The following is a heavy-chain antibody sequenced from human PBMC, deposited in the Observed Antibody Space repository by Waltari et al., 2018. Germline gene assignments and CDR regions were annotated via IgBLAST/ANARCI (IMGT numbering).Heavy chain of an antibody. CDR3: ARVSGGVADY. CDR2: ISSSSSTI. CDR1: GFTFSSYS. D-gene: IGHD3-16*01. Sequence: EVQLVESGGGLVQPGGSLRLSCAASGFTFSSYSMNWVRQAPGKGLEWVSYISSSSSTIYYADSGKGRFTISRDNAKNSLYLQMNSLRAEDTAVYYCARVSGGVADYWGQGTLVTVSS. V-gene: IGHV3-48*04. J-gene: IGHJ4*02.